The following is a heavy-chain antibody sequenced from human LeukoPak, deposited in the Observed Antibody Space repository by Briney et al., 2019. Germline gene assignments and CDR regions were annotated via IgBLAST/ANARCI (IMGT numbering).Heavy chain of an antibody. D-gene: IGHD2/OR15-2a*01. V-gene: IGHV3-7*04. CDR1: GFTFSSYW. Sequence: QTGGSLRLSCADSGFTFSSYWMSWVRQAPGKGLEWVANIQQDGSEKHYVGSVKGRFTISRDNAKNSLFLQMNSLRAEDTAVYYCARGVFYAFDIWGQGTMVIVSS. CDR2: IQQDGSEK. J-gene: IGHJ3*02. CDR3: ARGVFYAFDI.